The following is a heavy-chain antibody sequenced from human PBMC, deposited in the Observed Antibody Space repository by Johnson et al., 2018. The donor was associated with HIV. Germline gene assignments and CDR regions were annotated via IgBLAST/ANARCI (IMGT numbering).Heavy chain of an antibody. V-gene: IGHV3-66*01. CDR1: GFTVSSNY. CDR2: IYSGGST. J-gene: IGHJ3*02. D-gene: IGHD3-22*01. CDR3: ARGHHDSGYPLEAFDI. Sequence: VQLVESGGGLVQPGGSLRLSCAASGFTVSSNYMTWVRQAPGKGLEWVSVIYSGGSTYYADSVKGRFIISRDNSKNTLLLQMNSLRVDDTAIYYCARGHHDSGYPLEAFDIWGQGTMVTVSS.